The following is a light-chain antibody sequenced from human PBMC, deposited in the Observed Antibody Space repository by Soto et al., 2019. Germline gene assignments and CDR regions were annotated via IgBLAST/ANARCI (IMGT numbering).Light chain of an antibody. CDR3: QQSSTAPFT. V-gene: IGKV1-39*01. CDR1: QNINTY. CDR2: AAS. J-gene: IGKJ3*01. Sequence: DIQMTQSPSSLSASVGDRVTITCRASQNINTYLNWYQQKPGKAPKLLIFAASSLQSGVPSRFGGRGSRTDFTLTISSLQPEDFATYYCQQSSTAPFTFGPGTKVDIK.